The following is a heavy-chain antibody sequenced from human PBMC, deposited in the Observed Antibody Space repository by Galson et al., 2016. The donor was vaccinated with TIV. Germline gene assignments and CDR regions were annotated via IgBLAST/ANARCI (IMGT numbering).Heavy chain of an antibody. CDR3: VRHYTAYDGSGDGFDF. V-gene: IGHV3-21*01. D-gene: IGHD3-22*01. CDR1: GFTFSSYS. CDR2: ISTSSSYR. J-gene: IGHJ3*01. Sequence: SLRLSCAASGFTFSSYSMNWVRQAPGKGLAWVSCISTSSSYRYYADSVKGRFTVSRDNAKNSLYLQMNSLTAEDTAVYFCVRHYTAYDGSGDGFDFWGQGTIVTVSS.